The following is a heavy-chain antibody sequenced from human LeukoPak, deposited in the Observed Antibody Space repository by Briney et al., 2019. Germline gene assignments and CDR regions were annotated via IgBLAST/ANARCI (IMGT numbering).Heavy chain of an antibody. CDR1: GFTFDGYA. CDR3: AKGYAAAGSSVDV. CDR2: ISWDSGTL. J-gene: IGHJ6*04. V-gene: IGHV3-9*03. D-gene: IGHD6-13*01. Sequence: GGSLRLSCAASGFTFDGYAMHWVRQAPGKGLEWVSGISWDSGTLGYAASVKGRFTISRDNAKSSLYLQMNSLRAEDMALYYCAKGYAAAGSSVDVWGKGTTVTVSS.